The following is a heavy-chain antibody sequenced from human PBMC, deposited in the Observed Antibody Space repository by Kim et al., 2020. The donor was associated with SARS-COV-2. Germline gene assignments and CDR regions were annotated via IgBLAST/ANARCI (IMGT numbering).Heavy chain of an antibody. D-gene: IGHD1-26*01. V-gene: IGHV3-7*01. Sequence: GSEKYYADSGKGRFTSSRDNAKNALCLQMNRLRAEDTGLYYCARDKTGASWGQGTLVTVSS. J-gene: IGHJ4*02. CDR3: ARDKTGAS. CDR2: GSEK.